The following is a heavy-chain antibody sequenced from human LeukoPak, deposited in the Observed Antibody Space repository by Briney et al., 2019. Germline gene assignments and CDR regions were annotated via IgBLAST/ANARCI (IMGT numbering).Heavy chain of an antibody. V-gene: IGHV4-34*01. CDR2: INHSGST. CDR1: GGSFSGYY. J-gene: IGHJ4*02. D-gene: IGHD7-27*01. CDR3: ARDPGDVGYFDY. Sequence: TSETLSLTCAVYGGSFSGYYWSWIRQPPGKGLEWIGEINHSGSTNYNPSLKSRVTISVDTSKNQFSLKLSSVTAADTAVYYCARDPGDVGYFDYWGQGTLVTVSS.